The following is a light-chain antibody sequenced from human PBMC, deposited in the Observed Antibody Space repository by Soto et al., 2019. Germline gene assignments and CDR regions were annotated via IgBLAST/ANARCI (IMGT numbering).Light chain of an antibody. CDR2: EVN. CDR1: SSNVGSYKL. Sequence: QSVLTQPASVSGSPGQSITISCTGTSSNVGSYKLVSWYQQHPGKAPKLMIFEVNKRPSGVPDRFSGSKSGTSASLAISGLRSEDEADYYCAAWDDSLNTCVFGSGTKVTVL. CDR3: AAWDDSLNTCV. J-gene: IGLJ1*01. V-gene: IGLV2-14*02.